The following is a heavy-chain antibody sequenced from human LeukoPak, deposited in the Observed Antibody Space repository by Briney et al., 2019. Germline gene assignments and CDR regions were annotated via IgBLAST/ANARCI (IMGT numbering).Heavy chain of an antibody. D-gene: IGHD4-17*01. J-gene: IGHJ4*02. Sequence: SETLSLTCTVSGGSLSSYYWSWVRQPPGKGVEWIGYIYYSGSTNYNPSLTSGVTISVDTSKNQFSLKLSSVTAADTAVYYCARAEYGDPFDYWGQGTLVTVSS. V-gene: IGHV4-59*01. CDR3: ARAEYGDPFDY. CDR2: IYYSGST. CDR1: GGSLSSYY.